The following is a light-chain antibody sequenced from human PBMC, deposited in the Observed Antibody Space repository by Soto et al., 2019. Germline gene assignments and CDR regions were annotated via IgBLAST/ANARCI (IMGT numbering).Light chain of an antibody. Sequence: DIQMTQSPSTLSASVGDRVSITCRASQSLSSRLAWYQQKPGKAPKLLIYKASTLESGVPSRFSGSGSGTAFTLTISSRQPDDFATYYCQQYNNYWTFGQGTKVEIK. CDR3: QQYNNYWT. J-gene: IGKJ1*01. CDR2: KAS. CDR1: QSLSSR. V-gene: IGKV1-5*03.